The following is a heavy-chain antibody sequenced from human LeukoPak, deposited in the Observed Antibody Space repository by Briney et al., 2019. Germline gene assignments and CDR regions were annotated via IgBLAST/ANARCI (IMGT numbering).Heavy chain of an antibody. CDR2: ITSKAHGGAA. V-gene: IGHV3-49*04. CDR3: IRDQWLGY. CDR1: GFTFGDYS. D-gene: IGHD6-19*01. Sequence: PGGSLRLSCTGSGFTFGDYSMSWVRQAPGKGLEWVGFITSKAHGGAAEYAASVKGRFTISRDDSKSIAYLQMNSLKSEDTAVYFCIRDQWLGYWGQGTLVTVSS. J-gene: IGHJ4*02.